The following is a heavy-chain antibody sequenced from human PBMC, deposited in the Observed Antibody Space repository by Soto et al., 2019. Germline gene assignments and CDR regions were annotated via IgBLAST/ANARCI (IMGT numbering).Heavy chain of an antibody. CDR2: INAANGNT. Sequence: ASVKVSCKASGYTFTNFVMHWVRQAPGERLEWMGWINAANGNTKYSQKFQGRVIISMDTSASTAYMELSSLTSEDTAVYYCARDYPYCTGGSCPGYWGKGTLVTVST. J-gene: IGHJ4*02. CDR1: GYTFTNFV. V-gene: IGHV1-3*01. CDR3: ARDYPYCTGGSCPGY. D-gene: IGHD2-15*01.